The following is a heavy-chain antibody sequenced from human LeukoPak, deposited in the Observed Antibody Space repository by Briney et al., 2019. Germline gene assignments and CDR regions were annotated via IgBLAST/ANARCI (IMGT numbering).Heavy chain of an antibody. Sequence: GGSLRLSCAASGFTFDDYAMHWVWQAPGKGLEWVSGISWNSGSIGYADSVKGRFTISRDNAKNSLYLQMNSLRAEDMALYYCAKDAGTPYYYYMDVWGKGTTVTVSS. J-gene: IGHJ6*03. CDR2: ISWNSGSI. V-gene: IGHV3-9*03. CDR1: GFTFDDYA. D-gene: IGHD1-7*01. CDR3: AKDAGTPYYYYMDV.